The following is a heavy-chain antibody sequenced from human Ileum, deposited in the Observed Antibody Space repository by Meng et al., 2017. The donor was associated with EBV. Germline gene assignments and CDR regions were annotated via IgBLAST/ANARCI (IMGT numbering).Heavy chain of an antibody. CDR3: ARRYYGVPFDN. J-gene: IGHJ4*02. CDR1: GESLSSSNHW. CDR2: IYYSGST. D-gene: IGHD3-3*01. Sequence: QLHRAGPGRVKPPDPLSLPSSVSGESLSSSNHWWGWIRQPPGKGLEWVGTIYYSGSTFYNPSLKSRVTISLDTSKNQFSLKVSSVTAADTAVYYCARRYYGVPFDNWGQGTLVTVSS. V-gene: IGHV4-39*01.